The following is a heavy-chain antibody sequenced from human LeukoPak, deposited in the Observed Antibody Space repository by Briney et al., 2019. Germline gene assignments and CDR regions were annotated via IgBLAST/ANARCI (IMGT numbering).Heavy chain of an antibody. V-gene: IGHV4-59*02. J-gene: IGHJ4*02. D-gene: IGHD7-27*01. Sequence: SETLSLTCTFSGGSGSNYYWSWSRQSRGKGLEWIGYSYYTETSYNPSLKSRVTISAAPSKKQFSLKLYSVTAADTAVYYCATRKLGNDYWGQGTLVTVSS. CDR3: ATRKLGNDY. CDR2: SYYTET. CDR1: GGSGSNYY.